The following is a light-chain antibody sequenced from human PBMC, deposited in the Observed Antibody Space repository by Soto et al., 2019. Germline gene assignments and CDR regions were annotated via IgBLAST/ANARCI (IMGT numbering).Light chain of an antibody. J-gene: IGKJ2*01. Sequence: DIILSQSPDTLSVSPGERVTLSCRASQSVRSNLAWYQQKPGQAPRLLIYEASTRATGVPTRFSGSGSGTDFTLTITSLQSEDVAVYFCHQYTEYLKVFGQGTKV. CDR2: EAS. CDR3: HQYTEYLKV. V-gene: IGKV3-15*01. CDR1: QSVRSN.